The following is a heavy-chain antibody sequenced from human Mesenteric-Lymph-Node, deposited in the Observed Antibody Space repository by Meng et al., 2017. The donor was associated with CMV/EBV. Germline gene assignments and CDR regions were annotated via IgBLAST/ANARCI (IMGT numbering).Heavy chain of an antibody. CDR1: GYTFTNFG. CDR3: ARDGDKDSSGHYSDY. V-gene: IGHV1-18*01. J-gene: IGHJ4*02. CDR2: ISAYNFKT. D-gene: IGHD3-22*01. Sequence: ASVKVSCKASGYTFTNFGINWVRQAPGQGLEWMGWISAYNFKTNFVQKVQGRVTMTTDTSTSTAYMELRSLRPDDTAVYHCARDGDKDSSGHYSDYWGQGTLVTVSS.